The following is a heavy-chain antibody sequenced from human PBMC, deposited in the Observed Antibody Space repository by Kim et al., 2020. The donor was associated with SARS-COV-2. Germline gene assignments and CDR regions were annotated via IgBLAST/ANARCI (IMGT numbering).Heavy chain of an antibody. CDR2: INAGNGNT. D-gene: IGHD6-19*01. V-gene: IGHV1-3*01. Sequence: ASVKVSCKASGYTFTSYAMHWVRQAPGQRLEWMGWINAGNGNTKYSQKFQGRVTITRDTSASTAYMELSSLRSEDTAVYYCAMVEQTNPLAMYSSGCCGDGMDVWGQGTTVTVSS. J-gene: IGHJ6*02. CDR1: GYTFTSYA. CDR3: AMVEQTNPLAMYSSGCCGDGMDV.